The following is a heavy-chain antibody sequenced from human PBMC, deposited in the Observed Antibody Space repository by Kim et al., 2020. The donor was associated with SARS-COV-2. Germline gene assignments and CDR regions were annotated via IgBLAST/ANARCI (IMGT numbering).Heavy chain of an antibody. CDR1: GFTFSSHA. J-gene: IGHJ4*02. CDR3: VAEFGSRSFDH. V-gene: IGHV3-30*04. CDR2: ISYDASHI. D-gene: IGHD3-10*01. Sequence: GGSLRLSCAASGFTFSSHALHWVRQAPGKGLEWVALISYDASHISYPDSVKGRFIISRDNTKSTLYLQMNSLRPEDTAVYYCVAEFGSRSFDHWGQGTLVTVSS.